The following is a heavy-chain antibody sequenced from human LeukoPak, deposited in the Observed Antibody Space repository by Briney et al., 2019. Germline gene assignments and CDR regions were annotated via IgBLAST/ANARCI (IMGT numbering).Heavy chain of an antibody. D-gene: IGHD6-19*01. J-gene: IGHJ4*02. CDR3: ARDVEQWLVRVYYFDY. CDR2: ISSGSTTI. V-gene: IGHV3-48*01. CDR1: GFTLSSYS. Sequence: AGGSLRLSCATSGFTLSSYSMNWVRQAPGKGLEWVSYISSGSTTIYYADSVKGRFTISRGNAKNSLYLQMNSLRAEDTAVYYCARDVEQWLVRVYYFDYWGQGTLVTVSS.